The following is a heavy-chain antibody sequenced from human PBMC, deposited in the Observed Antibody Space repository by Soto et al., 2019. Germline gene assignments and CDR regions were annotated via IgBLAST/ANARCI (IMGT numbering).Heavy chain of an antibody. V-gene: IGHV4-59*01. CDR1: CCSISPYF. Sequence: SETLSLTCPFSCCSISPYFWRLLLQPPAEGLEWIGYIFYSGTTNYSPSLRSRVSMSIGTSKNQFSLNLTSVTAADTAVYYCARGAGVVGANYFDYWGQGMLVTVSS. CDR3: ARGAGVVGANYFDY. D-gene: IGHD1-26*01. J-gene: IGHJ4*02. CDR2: IFYSGTT.